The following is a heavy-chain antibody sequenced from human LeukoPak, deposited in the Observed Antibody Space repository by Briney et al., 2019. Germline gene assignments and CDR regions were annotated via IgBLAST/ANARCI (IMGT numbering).Heavy chain of an antibody. Sequence: ASVKVSCKASGYTFTDYFIQWVRQAPGQGPEWMGRINPNTGGTNYAQKFQGRGTFTIDTSTNTAYMELSRLRPDDTAVYYCARDGFQGMILYVVYYMDVWGKGTTVTVSS. V-gene: IGHV1-2*06. CDR3: ARDGFQGMILYVVYYMDV. CDR1: GYTFTDYF. CDR2: INPNTGGT. D-gene: IGHD2-21*01. J-gene: IGHJ6*03.